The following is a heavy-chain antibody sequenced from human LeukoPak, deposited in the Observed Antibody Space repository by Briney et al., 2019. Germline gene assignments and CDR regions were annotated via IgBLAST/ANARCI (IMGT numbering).Heavy chain of an antibody. CDR3: ARRHWGPIDY. D-gene: IGHD7-27*01. J-gene: IGHJ4*02. Sequence: SETLSLTCTVSGGSISSYSWSWIRQPPGKGLEWIGYIYYSGSTNYNPSLKSRVAISVDTSKNQFSLKLSSVTAADTAVYYCARRHWGPIDYWGQGTLVTVSS. V-gene: IGHV4-59*08. CDR1: GGSISSYS. CDR2: IYYSGST.